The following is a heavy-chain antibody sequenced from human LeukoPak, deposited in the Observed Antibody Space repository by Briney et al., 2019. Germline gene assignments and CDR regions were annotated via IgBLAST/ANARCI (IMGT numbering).Heavy chain of an antibody. D-gene: IGHD5-18*01. CDR2: VHYTGST. CDR1: GGSVSSPTYY. J-gene: IGHJ5*01. Sequence: SETLSVTCTVSGGSVSSPTYYWSWIRQPPGKGLEWIGFVHYTGSTNYNPSLKGRVTISVDTSKNQFSLKLSSVTAADTAVYYWARHPGYNYGYYHDTCGHRNLVTVSS. V-gene: IGHV4-61*01. CDR3: ARHPGYNYGYYHDT.